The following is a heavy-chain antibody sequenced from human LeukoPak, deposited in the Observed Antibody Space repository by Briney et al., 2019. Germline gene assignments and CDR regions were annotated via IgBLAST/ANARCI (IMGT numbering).Heavy chain of an antibody. Sequence: GASVKVSCKASGYTFTDYYMHWVRQAPGQGLEWMGWINPNSGGTNYAQKFQGRVTMTRDTSISTAYMELSSLRSDDTAVYYCASKGAGYCFSTSCQGAFDIWGQGTMVTVSS. CDR2: INPNSGGT. J-gene: IGHJ3*02. CDR3: ASKGAGYCFSTSCQGAFDI. V-gene: IGHV1-2*02. CDR1: GYTFTDYY. D-gene: IGHD2-2*01.